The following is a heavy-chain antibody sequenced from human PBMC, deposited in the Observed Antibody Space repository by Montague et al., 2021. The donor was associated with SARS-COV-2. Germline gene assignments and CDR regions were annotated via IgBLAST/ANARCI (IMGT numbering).Heavy chain of an antibody. J-gene: IGHJ6*02. Sequence: SETLSLTCAVYGGSFSGYYWSWIRQPPGKGLEWIGEISHSGSTNYNPSPKSRVTISIDTSKNQFSLKLSSVTAADTAVYYCARFAYPVLFISSYYGMDVWGQGTTVTVSS. CDR2: ISHSGST. V-gene: IGHV4-34*01. CDR1: GGSFSGYY. CDR3: ARFAYPVLFISSYYGMDV. D-gene: IGHD2-2*01.